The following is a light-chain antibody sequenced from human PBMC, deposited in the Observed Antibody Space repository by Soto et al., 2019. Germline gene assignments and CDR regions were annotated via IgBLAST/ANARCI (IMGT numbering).Light chain of an antibody. CDR2: EVT. J-gene: IGLJ3*02. CDR1: SSDVGGYNY. V-gene: IGLV2-14*01. CDR3: SSYTGSNSWV. Sequence: QSALTQPASVSGSPGQSITISCTGTSSDVGGYNYVSWYQQHPGKAPKLMIYEVTNRPSGVSTRFSGSKSGSTASLTISGLQAEDEAVYYCSSYTGSNSWVFGGGTKLTVL.